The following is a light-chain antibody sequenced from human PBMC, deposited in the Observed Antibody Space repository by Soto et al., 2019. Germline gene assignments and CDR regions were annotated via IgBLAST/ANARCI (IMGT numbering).Light chain of an antibody. CDR3: QQYNSDAPEWT. CDR1: QSISSW. Sequence: DIQMTQSPSPLSASVGDRVTITCRASQSISSWLAWYQQKPGKAPKLLIHDASSWESGVPSRFSGSGSGTEFALTISNLRPDDFATYYCQQYNSDAPEWTFGQGTKVEIK. V-gene: IGKV1-5*01. CDR2: DAS. J-gene: IGKJ1*01.